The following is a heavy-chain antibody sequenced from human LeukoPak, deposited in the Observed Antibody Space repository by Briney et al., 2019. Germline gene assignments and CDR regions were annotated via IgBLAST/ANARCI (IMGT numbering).Heavy chain of an antibody. J-gene: IGHJ4*02. CDR3: AKTTYCGGDCYGFAY. D-gene: IGHD2-21*01. CDR1: GFTFSSYG. Sequence: GGSLRLSCAASGFTFSSYGMHWVRQAPGKGLEWVAFIRYDGSNKYYADSVKGRFTISRDNSKNTLYLQMNSLRAEDTAVYYCAKTTYCGGDCYGFAYWGQGTVVAVSS. V-gene: IGHV3-30*02. CDR2: IRYDGSNK.